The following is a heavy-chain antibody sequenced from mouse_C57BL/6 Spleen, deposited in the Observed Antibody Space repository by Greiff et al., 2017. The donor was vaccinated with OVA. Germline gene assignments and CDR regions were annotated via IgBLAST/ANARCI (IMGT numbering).Heavy chain of an antibody. CDR3: TGAYKGAY. CDR1: GFTFSNYW. Sequence: EVKLEESGGGLVQPGGSMKLSCVASGFTFSNYWMNWVRQSPEKGLEWVAQIRLKSDNYATHYAESVKGRFTISRDDSKSSVYLQMNNLRAEDTGIYYCTGAYKGAYWGQGTLVTVSA. D-gene: IGHD1-3*01. V-gene: IGHV6-3*01. J-gene: IGHJ3*01. CDR2: IRLKSDNYAT.